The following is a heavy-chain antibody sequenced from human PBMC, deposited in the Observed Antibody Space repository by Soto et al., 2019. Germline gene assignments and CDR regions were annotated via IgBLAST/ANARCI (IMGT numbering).Heavy chain of an antibody. CDR3: ARDNYGGMLDF. CDR1: GGSFSASY. D-gene: IGHD4-17*01. V-gene: IGHV4-34*01. CDR2: INHSGST. Sequence: PSETLSLTCAVYGGSFSASYWSWIRQPPGKGLEWIGEINHSGSTNYTPSLKSRVTISVDASNNQFSLRLSSVTAADTAVYYCARDNYGGMLDFWGPGTLVTVSS. J-gene: IGHJ4*02.